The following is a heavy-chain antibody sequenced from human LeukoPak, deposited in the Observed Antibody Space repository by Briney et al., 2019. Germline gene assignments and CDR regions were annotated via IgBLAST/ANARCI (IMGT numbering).Heavy chain of an antibody. D-gene: IGHD3-10*01. J-gene: IGHJ6*04. CDR2: LYHSGIT. Sequence: PSETLSLTCGVSGYSITSGYYWGWIRQPPGNGLEWIGSLYHSGITYYNPSLKSRVTISVDTSKNQFSLKLTSVTAADTAVYYCARTDVVRGIITYFYGMDVWGKGTTVTVSS. V-gene: IGHV4-38-2*01. CDR1: GYSITSGYY. CDR3: ARTDVVRGIITYFYGMDV.